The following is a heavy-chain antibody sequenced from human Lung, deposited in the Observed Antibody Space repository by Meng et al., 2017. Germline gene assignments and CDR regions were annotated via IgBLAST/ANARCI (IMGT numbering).Heavy chain of an antibody. J-gene: IGHJ5*02. CDR3: VRGGQDQAYYDFWSGPFDP. CDR2: IYHSGRT. Sequence: QVQLRRAGPGLVKPSGTLSLTCAVFVGSSSSRNWWSWVRQSPGKGLEWIGEIYHSGRTNYNPSLESRVTISLDKSQNHFSLKVKSVTAADTAVYYCVRGGQDQAYYDFWSGPFDPWGQGTLVTVSS. D-gene: IGHD3-3*01. V-gene: IGHV4-4*02. CDR1: VGSSSSRNW.